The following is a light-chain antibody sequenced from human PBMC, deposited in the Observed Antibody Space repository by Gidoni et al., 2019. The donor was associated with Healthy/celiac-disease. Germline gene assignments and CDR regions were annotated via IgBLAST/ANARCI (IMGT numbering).Light chain of an antibody. CDR1: SSNIGSNL. Sequence: QSVLTQPPSASGTPGPRVTISCSGSSSNIGSNLVYWYQQLPGTAPKLLIYSNNQRPSGVPDRFSGSKSGTSASLAISGLRSEDEADYYCAAWDDSLSGPVFGGGTKLTVL. CDR3: AAWDDSLSGPV. CDR2: SNN. J-gene: IGLJ2*01. V-gene: IGLV1-47*02.